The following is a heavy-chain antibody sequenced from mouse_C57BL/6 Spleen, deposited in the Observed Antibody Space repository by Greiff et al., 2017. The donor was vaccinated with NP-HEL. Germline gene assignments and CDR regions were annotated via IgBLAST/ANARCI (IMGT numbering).Heavy chain of an antibody. V-gene: IGHV1-15*01. Sequence: QVQLQQSGAELVRPGASVTLSCKASGYTFTDYEMHWVKQTPVHGLEWIGAIDPETGGTAYNQKFKGKAMLTADKSSSTAYMELRSLTSEDSAVYYCTFPKLGPFAYWGQGTLVTVSA. D-gene: IGHD4-1*01. J-gene: IGHJ3*01. CDR1: GYTFTDYE. CDR3: TFPKLGPFAY. CDR2: IDPETGGT.